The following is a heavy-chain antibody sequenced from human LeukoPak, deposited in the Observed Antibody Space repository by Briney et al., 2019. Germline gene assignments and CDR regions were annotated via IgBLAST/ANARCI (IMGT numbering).Heavy chain of an antibody. J-gene: IGHJ4*02. D-gene: IGHD5/OR15-5a*01. Sequence: PGGSLRLSCATAGLTIDAYALNWVRQAPGKGLEWVALISWDGGTIYYVDSVKGRFTISRDNSKNSVYLQMNSLTSEDTAVYHCASTPRNGDYFDYWGQGTLVTVSS. CDR3: ASTPRNGDYFDY. CDR1: GLTIDAYA. V-gene: IGHV3-43D*03. CDR2: ISWDGGTI.